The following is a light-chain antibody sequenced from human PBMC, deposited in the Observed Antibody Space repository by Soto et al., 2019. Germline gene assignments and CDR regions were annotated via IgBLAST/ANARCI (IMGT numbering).Light chain of an antibody. Sequence: EIVLTQSPATLSVSPGERVILSCRASQSVDISLAWYQQKPGQAPRLLIYGASTRATDMPGTFSGSGSGTDFTLTISSLEPEDAALYYCQQRSNWPPITSGQGTRLEIK. V-gene: IGKV3-15*01. CDR2: GAS. CDR1: QSVDIS. CDR3: QQRSNWPPIT. J-gene: IGKJ5*01.